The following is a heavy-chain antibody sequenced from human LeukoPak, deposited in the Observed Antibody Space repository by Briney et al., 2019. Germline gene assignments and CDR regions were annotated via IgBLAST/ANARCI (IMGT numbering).Heavy chain of an antibody. CDR1: GGSISSYY. D-gene: IGHD6-13*01. Sequence: PSETLSLTCTASGGSISSYYWSWIRQPAGKGLEWIGRIYTSGSTNYNPSLKSRVTMSRDTSKNQFSLKLSSVTAADTAVYCCARGRGSSWYGEYWGQGTLVTVSS. CDR3: ARGRGSSWYGEY. V-gene: IGHV4-4*07. CDR2: IYTSGST. J-gene: IGHJ4*02.